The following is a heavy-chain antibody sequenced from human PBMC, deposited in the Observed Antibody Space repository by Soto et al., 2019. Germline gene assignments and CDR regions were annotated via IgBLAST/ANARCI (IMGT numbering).Heavy chain of an antibody. J-gene: IGHJ4*02. CDR2: IYYSGST. CDR1: SAPVSSSTYT. V-gene: IGHV4-39*01. D-gene: IGHD3-22*01. Sequence: SETLSLTCTVSSAPVSSSTYTWGWIRQPPGKGLEWIGGIYYSGSTYYNPSLKSRVTISVDTSKNQFSLKLSSVTAADTAVYYCARQSYYDSSGYYFDYWGQGTLVTVSS. CDR3: ARQSYYDSSGYYFDY.